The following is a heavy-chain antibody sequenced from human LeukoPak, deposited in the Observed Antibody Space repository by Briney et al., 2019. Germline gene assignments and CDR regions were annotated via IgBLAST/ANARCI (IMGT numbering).Heavy chain of an antibody. CDR3: ARTPIVVGEFDY. CDR1: GYTFTGHY. Sequence: ASVTVSCKASGYTFTGHYMHWVRQAPGQGLEWMGWINPNSGGTNYAQKLQGRVTMTTDTSTSTAYMELRSLRSDDTAVYYCARTPIVVGEFDYWGQGTLVTVSS. J-gene: IGHJ4*02. CDR2: INPNSGGT. V-gene: IGHV1-2*02. D-gene: IGHD2-2*01.